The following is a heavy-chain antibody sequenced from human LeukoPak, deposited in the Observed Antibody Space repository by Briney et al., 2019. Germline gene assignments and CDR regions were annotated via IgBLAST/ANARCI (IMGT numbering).Heavy chain of an antibody. J-gene: IGHJ6*03. Sequence: GGSLRLSCAASGFTFSSYSMNWVRQAPGKGLEWVSYISSSSSTIYYADSVKGRFTISRDNAKNSLYLQMNSLRADDTAVYYCARFAAGGSYYYYMDVWGKGTTVTVSS. CDR1: GFTFSSYS. CDR3: ARFAAGGSYYYYMDV. D-gene: IGHD6-25*01. V-gene: IGHV3-48*01. CDR2: ISSSSSTI.